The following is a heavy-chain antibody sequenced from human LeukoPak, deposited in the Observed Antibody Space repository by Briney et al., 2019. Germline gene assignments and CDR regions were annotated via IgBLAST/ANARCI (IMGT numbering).Heavy chain of an antibody. CDR2: IIPIFGTA. J-gene: IGHJ4*02. Sequence: ASVKVSCKASGGTFISYAISWVRQAPGQGLEWMGRIIPIFGTANYAQKFQGRVTITTDESTSTAYMELSSLRSEDTAVYYCARDLSKVGSPFDYWGQGTLVTVSS. D-gene: IGHD1-26*01. CDR1: GGTFISYA. V-gene: IGHV1-69*05. CDR3: ARDLSKVGSPFDY.